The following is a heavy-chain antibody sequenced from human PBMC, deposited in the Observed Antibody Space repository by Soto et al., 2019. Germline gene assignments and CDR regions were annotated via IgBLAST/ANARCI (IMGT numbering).Heavy chain of an antibody. D-gene: IGHD3-9*01. J-gene: IGHJ6*02. CDR1: GYTFTSYA. CDR3: ARVVDILTGYYDYGMDV. Sequence: GASVKVSCKASGYTFTSYAMHWVRQAPGQRLGWMGWINAGNGNTKYSQKFQGRVTITRDTSASTAYMELSSLRSEDTAVYYCARVVDILTGYYDYGMDVWGQGTTVTVSS. V-gene: IGHV1-3*01. CDR2: INAGNGNT.